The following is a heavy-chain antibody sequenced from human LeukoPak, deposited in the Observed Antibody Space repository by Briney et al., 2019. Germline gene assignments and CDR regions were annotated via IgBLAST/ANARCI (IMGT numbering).Heavy chain of an antibody. D-gene: IGHD3-10*01. CDR1: GDSVSSNSAA. CDR2: TYYRSKWYN. V-gene: IGHV6-1*01. CDR3: ARDRQRLWFGEFDYYYGMDV. J-gene: IGHJ6*02. Sequence: SQTLSLTCAISGDSVSSNSAAWNWIRHSPSRGLEWLGRTYYRSKWYNDYAVSVKSRITINPDTSKNQFSLQLNSVTPEDTAVYYCARDRQRLWFGEFDYYYGMDVWGQGTTVTVSS.